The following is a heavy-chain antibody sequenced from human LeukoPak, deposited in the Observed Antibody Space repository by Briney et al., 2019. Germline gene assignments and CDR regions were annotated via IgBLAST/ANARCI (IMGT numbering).Heavy chain of an antibody. CDR3: ARAHYTPGGATQRYYYYYYMDV. J-gene: IGHJ6*03. Sequence: GGSLRLSCAASGFTFNKYEMNWVRQAPGKGLEWVSYISSSGSTIHYADSVKGRFTISRDNAKNSLYLQMNSLRDEDTAVYYCARAHYTPGGATQRYYYYYYMDVWGKGTTVTVSS. CDR2: ISSSGSTI. D-gene: IGHD1-26*01. V-gene: IGHV3-48*03. CDR1: GFTFNKYE.